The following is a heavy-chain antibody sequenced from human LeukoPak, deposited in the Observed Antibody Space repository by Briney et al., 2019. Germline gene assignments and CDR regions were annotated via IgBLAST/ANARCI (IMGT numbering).Heavy chain of an antibody. CDR3: AKGGRFGELLYFDY. CDR1: GFTFSSYG. CDR2: IRYDGSNK. J-gene: IGHJ4*02. D-gene: IGHD3-10*01. V-gene: IGHV3-30*02. Sequence: GGSLRLSCAASGFTFSSYGMHWVRQAPGKGLEWVAFIRYDGSNKYYADSVKGRFTISRDNSKNTQYLQMNSLRAEDTAVYYCAKGGRFGELLYFDYWGQGTLVTVSS.